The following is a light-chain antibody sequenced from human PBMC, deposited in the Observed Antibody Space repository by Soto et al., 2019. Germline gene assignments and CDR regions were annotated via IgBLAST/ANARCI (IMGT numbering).Light chain of an antibody. J-gene: IGKJ1*01. CDR1: QTISSW. CDR3: QHYNSYSEA. CDR2: KAS. V-gene: IGKV1-5*03. Sequence: DIQQTQSPSTLSGSVGYRVTITCRASQTISSWLAWYQQKPGKAPKLLIYKASTLKSGVPSRFSGSGSGTEFTLTISSLQPDDFATYYCQHYNSYSEAFGQGTKVAIK.